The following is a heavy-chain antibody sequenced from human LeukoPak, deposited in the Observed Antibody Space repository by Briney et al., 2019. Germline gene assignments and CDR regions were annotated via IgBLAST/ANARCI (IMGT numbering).Heavy chain of an antibody. D-gene: IGHD3-3*01. J-gene: IGHJ6*02. CDR3: ARDRPPFDFDV. Sequence: PSETLSLTCSVSGDSIINNYWSWIRQPAGKGLEWIGRIHSGGGTDYNPSLKTRVTMSMDTSKSQFSLRLSSVTAADTAVYYCARDRPPFDFDVWGQGTTVTVSS. V-gene: IGHV4-4*07. CDR1: GDSIINNY. CDR2: IHSGGGT.